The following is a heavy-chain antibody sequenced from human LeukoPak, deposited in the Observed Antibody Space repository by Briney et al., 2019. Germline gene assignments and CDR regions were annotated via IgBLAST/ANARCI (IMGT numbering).Heavy chain of an antibody. CDR3: ARPDYGSGSYYNAYTFRY. V-gene: IGHV1-2*02. D-gene: IGHD3-10*01. CDR2: IHPRSGDT. J-gene: IGHJ4*02. Sequence: ASVKVSCKASGYSFTAFYIHWVRQAPGQGLEWMGWIHPRSGDTSYAQKFQGRVTITADKSTSTAYMELSSLRSEDTAVYYCARPDYGSGSYYNAYTFRYWGQGTLVTVSS. CDR1: GYSFTAFY.